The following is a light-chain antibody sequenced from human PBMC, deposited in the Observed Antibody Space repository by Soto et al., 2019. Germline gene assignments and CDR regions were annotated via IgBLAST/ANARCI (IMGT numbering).Light chain of an antibody. CDR2: ENN. J-gene: IGLJ1*01. V-gene: IGLV1-40*01. CDR1: SSNIGAGYE. CDR3: QSYDSSLSGYV. Sequence: QSVLTQPPSVSAAPGQRVTIYCTGSSSNIGAGYEAHWYQQVPGTAPKLLIYENNNRPSGVPDRFSGSKSGTLASLAITGLQAEDEAEYYCQSYDSSLSGYVFGTGTKLTVL.